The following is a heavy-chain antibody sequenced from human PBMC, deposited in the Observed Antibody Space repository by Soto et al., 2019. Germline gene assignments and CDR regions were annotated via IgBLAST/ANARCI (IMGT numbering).Heavy chain of an antibody. J-gene: IGHJ5*02. CDR1: GFTFSDAW. CDR2: IKSKSDGGTT. V-gene: IGHV3-15*01. D-gene: IGHD2-15*01. Sequence: GGSLRLSCAASGFTFSDAWMSWVRQAPGKGLDWVGRIKSKSDGGTTEYAAPVRGRFTISRDDSKNTLYLQMNSLKTEDTAVYYCTTGLWRIAVVVGSTGYFNPWGQGTPVTISS. CDR3: TTGLWRIAVVVGSTGYFNP.